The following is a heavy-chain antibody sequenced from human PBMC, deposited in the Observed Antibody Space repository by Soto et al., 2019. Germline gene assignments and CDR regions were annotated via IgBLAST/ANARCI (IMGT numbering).Heavy chain of an antibody. CDR1: GGTFSSYA. V-gene: IGHV1-69*13. CDR3: AREVPERGYNYGRRRCWFDP. CDR2: IIPIFGTA. D-gene: IGHD5-18*01. Sequence: SVKVSCKASGGTFSSYAISWVRQAPGQGLEWMGGIIPIFGTANYAQKFQGRVTITADESTSTAYMELSSLRSEDTAVYYCAREVPERGYNYGRRRCWFDPWGQGTLVTVSS. J-gene: IGHJ5*02.